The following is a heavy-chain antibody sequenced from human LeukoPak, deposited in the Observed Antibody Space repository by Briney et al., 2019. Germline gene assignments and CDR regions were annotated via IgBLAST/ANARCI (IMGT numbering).Heavy chain of an antibody. CDR3: AREGDSSSWRVDY. J-gene: IGHJ4*02. Sequence: GGSLRLSCAASGFTFSSYAMHWVRQAPGKGLEWVAVISYDGSNKYYADSVKGRFTISRDNSKNTLYLQMNSLRAKDTAVYYCAREGDSSSWRVDYWGQGTLVTVSS. V-gene: IGHV3-30-3*01. D-gene: IGHD6-13*01. CDR2: ISYDGSNK. CDR1: GFTFSSYA.